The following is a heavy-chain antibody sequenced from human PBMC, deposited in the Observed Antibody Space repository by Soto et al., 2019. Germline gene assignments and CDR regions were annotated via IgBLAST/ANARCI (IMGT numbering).Heavy chain of an antibody. J-gene: IGHJ6*02. V-gene: IGHV4-39*01. CDR2: IYYSGSP. CDR1: GGSISSSSYY. CDR3: AVPAASVAGASGSYYYYGMDV. D-gene: IGHD6-19*01. Sequence: PSETLSLTCTVSGGSISSSSYYWGWIRQPPGKGLEWIGYIYYSGSPYYNPSLKSRVTISVDTSKNQFSLKLISVTAADTAVYYCAVPAASVAGASGSYYYYGMDVWGQGTTVTVSS.